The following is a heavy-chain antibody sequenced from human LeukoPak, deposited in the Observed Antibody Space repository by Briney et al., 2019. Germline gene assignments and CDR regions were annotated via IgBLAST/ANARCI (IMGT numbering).Heavy chain of an antibody. CDR1: GFTFTTYT. D-gene: IGHD6-6*01. Sequence: GGSLRLSCAASGFTFTTYTMNWVRQAPGKGLEWVSYISSSSATIYYADSVKGRFTISRDNAKNSLYLQMNSLRAEDTAVYYCAREYSSSSGRAFDIWGRGTMVTVSS. CDR3: AREYSSSSGRAFDI. J-gene: IGHJ3*02. V-gene: IGHV3-48*01. CDR2: ISSSSATI.